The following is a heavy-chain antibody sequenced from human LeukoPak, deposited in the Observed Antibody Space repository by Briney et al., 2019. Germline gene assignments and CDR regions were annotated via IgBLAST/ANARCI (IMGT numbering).Heavy chain of an antibody. CDR1: EFTFSSYW. CDR2: IKQDGSEK. V-gene: IGHV3-7*01. CDR3: ARDLNYYDSSANWFDP. J-gene: IGHJ5*02. D-gene: IGHD3-22*01. Sequence: PGGSLRLSCAASEFTFSSYWMSWVRQAPGKGLEWVANIKQDGSEKYYVDSVKGRFTISRDNAKNSLYLQMNSLRAEDTAVYYCARDLNYYDSSANWFDPWGQGTLVTVSS.